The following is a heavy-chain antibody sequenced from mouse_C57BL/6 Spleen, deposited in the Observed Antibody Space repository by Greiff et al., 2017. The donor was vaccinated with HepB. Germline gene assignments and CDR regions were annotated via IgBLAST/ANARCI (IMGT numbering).Heavy chain of an antibody. J-gene: IGHJ4*01. D-gene: IGHD2-5*01. CDR1: GYTFTSYG. CDR2: IYPRSGNT. CDR3: GSYYSNRSYAMDY. Sequence: QVQLKQSGAELARPGASVKLSCKASGYTFTSYGISWVKQRTGQGLEWIGEIYPRSGNTYYNEKFKGKATLTADKSSSTAYMELRSLTSEDSAVYFGGSYYSNRSYAMDYWGQGTSVTVSS. V-gene: IGHV1-81*01.